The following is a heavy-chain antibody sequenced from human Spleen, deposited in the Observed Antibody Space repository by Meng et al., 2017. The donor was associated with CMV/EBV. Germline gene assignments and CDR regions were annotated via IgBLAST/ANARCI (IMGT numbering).Heavy chain of an antibody. Sequence: GGSLRLSCKASGYSFRSYWIGWVRQMPGKGLDWMGIVYHTDSDTRYSPSFEGRITMSADKSISTAYLQWGGLQASDTAIYYCVRQHDYTDYGGKFVDYWGQGTLVTVSS. CDR1: GYSFRSYW. CDR2: VYHTDSDT. V-gene: IGHV5-51*01. J-gene: IGHJ4*02. D-gene: IGHD3-16*01. CDR3: VRQHDYTDYGGKFVDY.